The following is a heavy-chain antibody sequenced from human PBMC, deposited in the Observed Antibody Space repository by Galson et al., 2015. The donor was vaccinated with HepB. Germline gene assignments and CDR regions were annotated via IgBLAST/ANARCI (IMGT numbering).Heavy chain of an antibody. CDR3: ASLAAGTPPFDY. V-gene: IGHV3-64*01. J-gene: IGHJ4*02. CDR2: ISSNGGST. CDR1: GFTFSSYA. D-gene: IGHD6-13*01. Sequence: SLRLSCAASGFTFSSYAMHWVRQAPGKGLEYVSAISSNGGSTYYANSVKGRFTISRDNSKNTLYLQMGSLRAEDMAVYYCASLAAGTPPFDYWGQGTLVTVSS.